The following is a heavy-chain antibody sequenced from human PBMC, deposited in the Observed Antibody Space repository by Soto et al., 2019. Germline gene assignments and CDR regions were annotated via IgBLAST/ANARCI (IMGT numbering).Heavy chain of an antibody. CDR2: INAGNGNT. V-gene: IGHV1-3*01. CDR1: GYTFTSYA. D-gene: IGHD2-8*02. Sequence: QVQLVQSGAEVKKPGASVKVSCKASGYTFTSYAMHWVRQAPGQRLEWMGWINAGNGNTKYSQKFQGRVTITRDTSASTAYMELSSRRSEDTAVYYCARGGGVGFGDYTTGGMDVWGQGTTVTVSS. J-gene: IGHJ6*02. CDR3: ARGGGVGFGDYTTGGMDV.